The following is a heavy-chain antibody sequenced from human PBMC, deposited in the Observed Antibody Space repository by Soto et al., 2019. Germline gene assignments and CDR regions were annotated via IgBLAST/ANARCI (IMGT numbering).Heavy chain of an antibody. J-gene: IGHJ6*02. CDR3: AARPYYYYGLDV. D-gene: IGHD3-10*01. CDR2: VYHNGNA. Sequence: SETLSLTCTVSGGSISTPGYSLSWIRQPPGKAPEWIGYVYHNGNAYPDPSLKSRVTISLDGAKKQFSLKMTSVTAADKGLYYCAARPYYYYGLDVWGRGTPFTVSS. V-gene: IGHV4-30-2*01. CDR1: GGSISTPGYS.